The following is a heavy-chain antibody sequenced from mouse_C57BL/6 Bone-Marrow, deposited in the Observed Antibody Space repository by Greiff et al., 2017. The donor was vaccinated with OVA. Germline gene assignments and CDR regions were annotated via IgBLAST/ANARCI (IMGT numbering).Heavy chain of an antibody. Sequence: EVKLMESGGGLVKPGGSLKLSCAASGFTFSSYAMSWVRQTPEKRLEWVATISDGGSYTYYPDNVKGRFTISRDNAKNNLYLQLSHLKSEDTAMYYCSRDSLTGAWFAYWGQGTLVTVSA. J-gene: IGHJ3*01. D-gene: IGHD4-1*01. CDR2: ISDGGSYT. V-gene: IGHV5-4*01. CDR3: SRDSLTGAWFAY. CDR1: GFTFSSYA.